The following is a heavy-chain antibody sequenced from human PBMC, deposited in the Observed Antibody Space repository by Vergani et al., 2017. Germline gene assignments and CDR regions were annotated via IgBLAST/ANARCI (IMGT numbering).Heavy chain of an antibody. D-gene: IGHD3-3*01. CDR2: IDPSDSYT. CDR3: ASSLRFLEWSQQFDY. J-gene: IGHJ4*02. V-gene: IGHV5-10-1*03. Sequence: EVQLVQSGAEVKKPGESLRISCKGSGYSFTSYWISWVRQMPGKGLEWMGRIDPSDSYTNYSPSFQGHVTISADKSISTAYLQWSSLKASDTAMYYCASSLRFLEWSQQFDYWGQGTLVTVSS. CDR1: GYSFTSYW.